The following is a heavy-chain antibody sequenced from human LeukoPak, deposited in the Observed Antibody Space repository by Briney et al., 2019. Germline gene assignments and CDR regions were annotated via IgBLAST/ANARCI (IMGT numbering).Heavy chain of an antibody. Sequence: PGGSLRLSCAASGFTFSGSAMHWVRQASGKGLEWVGRIRSKANSYATAYAASVKGRFTISRDDSKNTAYLQMNSLKTEDTAVYYCTRRVAAAGTPPNYYYYMDVWGKGTTVTVSS. V-gene: IGHV3-73*01. D-gene: IGHD6-13*01. CDR2: IRSKANSYAT. J-gene: IGHJ6*03. CDR1: GFTFSGSA. CDR3: TRRVAAAGTPPNYYYYMDV.